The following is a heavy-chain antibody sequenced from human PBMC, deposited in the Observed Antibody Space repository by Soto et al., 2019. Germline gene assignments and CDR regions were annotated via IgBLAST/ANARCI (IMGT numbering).Heavy chain of an antibody. CDR1: GFTFSSYG. CDR2: IWYDGSNK. Sequence: PGGSLRLSCAASGFTFSSYGMHWVRQAPGKGLEWVAVIWYDGSNKYYADSVKGRFTISRDNSKNTLYLQMNSLGAEDTAVYYCSKGRGSSPTSCYYYWGQRTPVPVSS. CDR3: SKGRGSSPTSCYYY. V-gene: IGHV3-33*03. J-gene: IGHJ4*02. D-gene: IGHD2-2*01.